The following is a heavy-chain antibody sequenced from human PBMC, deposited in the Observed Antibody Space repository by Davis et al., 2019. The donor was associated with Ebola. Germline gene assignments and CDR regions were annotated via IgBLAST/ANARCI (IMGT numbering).Heavy chain of an antibody. D-gene: IGHD5-18*01. Sequence: SLKISCAASGFTFSSYGMHWVRQAPGKGLEWVAVIWYDGSNKYYADSVKGRFTISRDNAKNSLYLQMNSLRAEDTAVYYCARSGYSYGHDYWGQGTLVTVSS. CDR3: ARSGYSYGHDY. CDR1: GFTFSSYG. V-gene: IGHV3-33*01. J-gene: IGHJ4*02. CDR2: IWYDGSNK.